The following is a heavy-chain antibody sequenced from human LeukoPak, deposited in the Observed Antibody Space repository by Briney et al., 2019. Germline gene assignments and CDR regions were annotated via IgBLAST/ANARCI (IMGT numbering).Heavy chain of an antibody. J-gene: IGHJ4*02. CDR2: ISYSGNT. Sequence: PSETLSLTCTVSGCSISTDYWNCIRQPPGKGLEWIGSISYSGNTNYNPSLKSRVTISVDTSKNQFSLKLSSVTAADTAVYYCARGRDFWSGYYADSKYYFDSWGQGTLVTVSS. D-gene: IGHD3-3*01. V-gene: IGHV4-59*01. CDR1: GCSISTDY. CDR3: ARGRDFWSGYYADSKYYFDS.